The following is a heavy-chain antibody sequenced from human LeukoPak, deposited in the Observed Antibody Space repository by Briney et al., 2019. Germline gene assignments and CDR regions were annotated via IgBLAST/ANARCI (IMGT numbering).Heavy chain of an antibody. D-gene: IGHD5-24*01. J-gene: IGHJ4*02. CDR1: GYTFRSSG. Sequence: ASVKVSCKASGYTFRSSGISWVRQAPGQGLEWMGWISAVNGDINYAQNFQGRVTMTTDTSTSKAYMELRSLTSDDTAVYYCAKDYNYIIDYWGQGTLVTVSS. CDR3: AKDYNYIIDY. V-gene: IGHV1-18*01. CDR2: ISAVNGDI.